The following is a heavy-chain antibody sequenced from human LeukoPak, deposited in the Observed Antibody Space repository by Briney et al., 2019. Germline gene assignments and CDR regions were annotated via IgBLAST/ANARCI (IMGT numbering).Heavy chain of an antibody. CDR1: GDSISSSSYY. CDR2: IYYSGST. Sequence: PSESLSLTCTVSGDSISSSSYYWAWIREPPGKGLGWIGSIYYSGSTHYNPSLESRVTMSVDTSKTQLSLKLTSVTAADAAVYYCARQRAYYGSGSSYSGFDYWGPRALITVSS. V-gene: IGHV4-39*01. D-gene: IGHD3-10*01. CDR3: ARQRAYYGSGSSYSGFDY. J-gene: IGHJ4*02.